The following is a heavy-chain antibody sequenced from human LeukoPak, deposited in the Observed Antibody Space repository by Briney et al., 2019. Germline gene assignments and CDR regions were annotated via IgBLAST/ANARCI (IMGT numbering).Heavy chain of an antibody. D-gene: IGHD1-26*01. CDR2: IYTSGST. CDR3: AKSGGYGLIDY. Sequence: SETLSLTCTFSGGSISSYYWSWIRQPAGKGLEWIGRIYTSGSTYYNASLQSRVTISIDTSKNQFSLRLNSVTAADTAMYYCAKSGGYGLIDYWGQGTLVTVSS. CDR1: GGSISSYY. J-gene: IGHJ4*02. V-gene: IGHV4-4*07.